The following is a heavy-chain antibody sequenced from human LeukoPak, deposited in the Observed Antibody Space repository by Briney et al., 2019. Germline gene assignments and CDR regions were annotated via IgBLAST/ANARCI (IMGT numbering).Heavy chain of an antibody. CDR1: GGSISSYF. Sequence: SETLSLTCTVSGGSISSYFWSWIRQPPGKGLEWIGYIYYSGSTNYNPSLKSRVTISVDTSKNQFSLKLSSVTAADTAVYYCARRERRARNWFEPWGQGNLVTVSS. CDR2: IYYSGST. J-gene: IGHJ5*02. CDR3: ARRERRARNWFEP. V-gene: IGHV4-59*12.